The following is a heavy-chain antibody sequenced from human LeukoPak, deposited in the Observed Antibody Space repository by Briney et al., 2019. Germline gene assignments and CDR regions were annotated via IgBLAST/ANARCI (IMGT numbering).Heavy chain of an antibody. V-gene: IGHV3-21*01. CDR3: ARGYSYGYFDY. D-gene: IGHD5-18*01. Sequence: GGSLRLSCAASGFTFSNAWMNWVRQAPGKGLEWVSSISSSSSYIYYADSVKGRFTISRDNAKNSLYLQMNSLRAEDTAVYYCARGYSYGYFDYWGQGTLVTVSS. CDR1: GFTFSNAW. CDR2: ISSSSSYI. J-gene: IGHJ4*02.